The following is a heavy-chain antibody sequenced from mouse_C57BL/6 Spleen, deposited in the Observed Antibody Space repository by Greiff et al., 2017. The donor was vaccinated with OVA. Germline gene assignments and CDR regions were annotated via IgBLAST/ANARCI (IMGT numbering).Heavy chain of an antibody. V-gene: IGHV1-81*01. Sequence: VKLQESGAELARPGASVKLSCKASGYTFTSYGISWVKQRTGQGLEWIGGIYPRSGNTYYNEKFKGKATLTADKSSSTAYMELRCLTSEDSAVYFCANYYGRTFDYAMDYWGQGTSVTVSS. D-gene: IGHD1-1*01. CDR1: GYTFTSYG. CDR2: IYPRSGNT. J-gene: IGHJ4*01. CDR3: ANYYGRTFDYAMDY.